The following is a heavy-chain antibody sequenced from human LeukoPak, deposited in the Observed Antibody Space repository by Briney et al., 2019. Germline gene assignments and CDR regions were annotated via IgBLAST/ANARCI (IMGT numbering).Heavy chain of an antibody. J-gene: IGHJ5*02. CDR3: ARNGRGYCSGGSCLMGFDP. V-gene: IGHV1-2*04. CDR1: GYTFTGYY. D-gene: IGHD2-15*01. CDR2: INPNSGGT. Sequence: ASVKVSCKASGYTFTGYYMHWVRQAPGQGLEWMGWINPNSGGTNYAQKFQGWVTMTRDTSISTAYMELSRLRSDDTAVYYCARNGRGYCSGGSCLMGFDPWGQGTLVTVSS.